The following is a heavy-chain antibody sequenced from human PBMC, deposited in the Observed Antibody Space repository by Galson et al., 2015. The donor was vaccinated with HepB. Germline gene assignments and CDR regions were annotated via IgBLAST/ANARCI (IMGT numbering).Heavy chain of an antibody. CDR1: GFPFSNYG. D-gene: IGHD6-6*01. Sequence: SLRLSCAASGFPFSNYGMHWVRQAPGKGLEWVALISYDGTMKYYADSVQGRFIISRDNSKNTLYLQMNSLRPEDTAAYYCARFTGAQYAYSSSWAEAFDIWGQGTMVTVSS. CDR3: ARFTGAQYAYSSSWAEAFDI. J-gene: IGHJ3*02. CDR2: ISYDGTMK. V-gene: IGHV3-30*03.